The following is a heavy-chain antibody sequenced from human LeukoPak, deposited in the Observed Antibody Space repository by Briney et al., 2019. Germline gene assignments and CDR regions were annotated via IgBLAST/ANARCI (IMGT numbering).Heavy chain of an antibody. CDR3: ARVSTGYNSPKDY. CDR2: IIPILGIA. V-gene: IGHV1-69*04. D-gene: IGHD5-24*01. J-gene: IGHJ4*02. CDR1: XGTXXXXX. Sequence: KAXXGTXXXXXISWXXXAPGXXVXXXGRIIPILGIANYAQKFQGRVTITADKSTSTAYMELSSLRSEDTAVYYCARVSTGYNSPKDYWGQGTLVTVSS.